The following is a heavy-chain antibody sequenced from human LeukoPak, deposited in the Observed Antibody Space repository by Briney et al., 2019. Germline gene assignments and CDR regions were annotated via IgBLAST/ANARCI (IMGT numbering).Heavy chain of an antibody. V-gene: IGHV1-3*01. CDR3: ARPGDTAMVTFDY. Sequence: ASVKVSCKASGYTFTSYAMHWVRQAPGQRLEWMGWINAGNGNTKYSQKFQGRVTITGDTSASTAYMELSSLRSEDTAVYYCARPGDTAMVTFDYWGQGTLVTVSS. J-gene: IGHJ4*02. CDR1: GYTFTSYA. CDR2: INAGNGNT. D-gene: IGHD5-18*01.